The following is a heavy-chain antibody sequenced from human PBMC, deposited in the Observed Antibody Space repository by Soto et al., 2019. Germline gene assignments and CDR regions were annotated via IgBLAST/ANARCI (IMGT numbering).Heavy chain of an antibody. Sequence: SETLFLTCTVSGGSISSGDYYWSWIRQPPGKGLEWIGYIYYSGSTYYNPSLKSRVTISVDTSKNQFSLKLSSVTAADTAVYYCAIVGYYYGMDVWGQGTTVTVSS. CDR3: AIVGYYYGMDV. CDR1: GGSISSGDYY. J-gene: IGHJ6*02. CDR2: IYYSGST. V-gene: IGHV4-30-4*01. D-gene: IGHD2-21*01.